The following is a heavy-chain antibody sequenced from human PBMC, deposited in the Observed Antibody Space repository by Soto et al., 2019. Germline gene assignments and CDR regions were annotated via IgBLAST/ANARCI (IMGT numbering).Heavy chain of an antibody. J-gene: IGHJ4*02. D-gene: IGHD6-19*01. V-gene: IGHV4-30-4*08. CDR2: IYYSGSS. CDR3: TGQSVAGAIDY. Sequence: PSETLSLTCSVSGGSISGDYYWSWIRQSPEKGLEWIGYIYYSGSSYSNPALQSRLSMSLDTSKNQFSLQLSSVTPEDTAVYYCTGQSVAGAIDYWGQGTPVTVSS. CDR1: GGSISGDYY.